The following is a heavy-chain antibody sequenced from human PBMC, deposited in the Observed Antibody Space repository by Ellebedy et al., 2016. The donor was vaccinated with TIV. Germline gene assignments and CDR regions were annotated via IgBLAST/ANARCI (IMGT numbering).Heavy chain of an antibody. CDR1: GFGFSGYA. V-gene: IGHV3-23*01. Sequence: GGSLRLSXAAYGFGFSGYAMSWVRHVAGKGLEWVSTINGSGDEAHYADSVRGRFSTSRDNSNSILHLQMNSLRVEDSGIYYCVKVLWVSSNGIHPSWGQGTPVTVSS. D-gene: IGHD4-11*01. J-gene: IGHJ5*02. CDR3: VKVLWVSSNGIHPS. CDR2: INGSGDEA.